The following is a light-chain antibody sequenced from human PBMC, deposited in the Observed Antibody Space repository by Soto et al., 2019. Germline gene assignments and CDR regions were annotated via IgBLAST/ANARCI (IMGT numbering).Light chain of an antibody. CDR2: EGV. CDR3: CSYVGATTYV. Sequence: QSALTQPASVSGSAGQSITITCTGSASNMGGYNLVSWYQHHAGKAPKVIIYEGVKRPSGASNRFSASKSGTTASLTISGLQAEDEGDYYCCSYVGATTYVFGSGTKLTVL. CDR1: ASNMGGYNL. J-gene: IGLJ1*01. V-gene: IGLV2-23*01.